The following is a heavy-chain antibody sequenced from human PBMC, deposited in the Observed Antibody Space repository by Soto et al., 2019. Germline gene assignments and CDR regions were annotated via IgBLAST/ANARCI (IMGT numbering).Heavy chain of an antibody. CDR3: ARGLAAEDDAFDI. CDR2: INPNSGGT. D-gene: IGHD6-13*01. V-gene: IGHV1-2*02. Sequence: XSVKVSCTASGYPFTGYYMRWVRQAPGQGLEWMGWINPNSGGTNYAQKFQGRVTMTRDTSISTAYMELSRLRSDDTAVYYCARGLAAEDDAFDIWGQGTMVTVSS. J-gene: IGHJ3*02. CDR1: GYPFTGYY.